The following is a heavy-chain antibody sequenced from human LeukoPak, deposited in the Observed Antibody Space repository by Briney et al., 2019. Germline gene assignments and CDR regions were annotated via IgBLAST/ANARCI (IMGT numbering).Heavy chain of an antibody. Sequence: SETLSLTCTVSGGSISSYYWSWLRQPAGKGLEWIGRIYTSGSTNYNPSLKSRVTMSVDTSKDQFSLKLSSVTAADTAVYYCARVKTTLRGFDYWGQGTLVTVSS. CDR1: GGSISSYY. D-gene: IGHD3-16*01. CDR3: ARVKTTLRGFDY. J-gene: IGHJ4*02. V-gene: IGHV4-4*07. CDR2: IYTSGST.